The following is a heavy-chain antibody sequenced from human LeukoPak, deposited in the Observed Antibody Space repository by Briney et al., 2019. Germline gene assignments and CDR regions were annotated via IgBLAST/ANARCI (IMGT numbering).Heavy chain of an antibody. J-gene: IGHJ4*02. CDR2: IYYSGST. CDR3: AREGVDTALLVF. CDR1: GGSISSYY. D-gene: IGHD5-18*01. V-gene: IGHV4-59*12. Sequence: SETLSLTCTVSGGSISSYYWSWIRQPPGKGLEWIGYIYYSGSTNYNPSLKSRVTISVDTSKNQFSLKLSFVTAADTAVYYCAREGVDTALLVFGGQGTLVTVSS.